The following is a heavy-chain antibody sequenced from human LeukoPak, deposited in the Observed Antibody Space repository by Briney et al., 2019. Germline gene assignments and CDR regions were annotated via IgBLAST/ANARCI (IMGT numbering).Heavy chain of an antibody. V-gene: IGHV1-8*03. CDR1: GYTFTSDD. D-gene: IGHD6-19*01. J-gene: IGHJ6*03. Sequence: ASVKVSCKASGYTFTSDDISWVRQATGQGLEWMGWMNTNSGNTGYAQTFQGRVTITRNTSISTAYMELSSLRSEDTAVYYCARVGSSSGWYYYYMDVCGKGTTVTVSS. CDR3: ARVGSSSGWYYYYMDV. CDR2: MNTNSGNT.